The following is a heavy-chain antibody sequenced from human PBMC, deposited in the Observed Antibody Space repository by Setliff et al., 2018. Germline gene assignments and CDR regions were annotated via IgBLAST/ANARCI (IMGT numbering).Heavy chain of an antibody. Sequence: ASVKVSCKTSSYTFTNYGINWVRQAPGRGLEWMGWITAYDGNTHYAQKFQGRVTMTADASTSTANMELRGLRSDDTAVYCCARGPKDFVVLAAAACFDFWGQGTMVTVSS. CDR1: SYTFTNYG. J-gene: IGHJ4*02. V-gene: IGHV1-18*01. D-gene: IGHD2-15*01. CDR2: ITAYDGNT. CDR3: ARGPKDFVVLAAAACFDF.